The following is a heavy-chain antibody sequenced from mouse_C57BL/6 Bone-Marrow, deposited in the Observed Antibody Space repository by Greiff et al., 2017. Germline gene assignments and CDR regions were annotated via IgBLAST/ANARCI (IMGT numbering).Heavy chain of an antibody. CDR2: ISDGGSYT. V-gene: IGHV5-4*01. CDR1: GFTFSSYA. CDR3: ACGEIYYYGSSYWYFDV. D-gene: IGHD1-1*01. J-gene: IGHJ1*03. Sequence: DVHLVESGGGLVKPGGSLKLSCAASGFTFSSYAMSWVRQTPEKRLEWVATISDGGSYTYYPDNVKGLFTISRDNAKNNLYLHMSHLKSEDTAMYYCACGEIYYYGSSYWYFDVWGTGTTVTVSS.